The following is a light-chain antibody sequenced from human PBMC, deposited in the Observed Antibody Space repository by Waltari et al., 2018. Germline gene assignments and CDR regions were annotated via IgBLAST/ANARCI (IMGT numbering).Light chain of an antibody. Sequence: DVVMTQSPLSLPVPLGQPASISCRSCQSLLHSDGNTYLNWFHQRPGKSPRRLIYKVSNRDSGVPDRFSGSGSGTDFTLKISRVEAEDLGVYYCMQGTHWPYTFGQGTKLEIK. CDR2: KVS. J-gene: IGKJ2*01. CDR3: MQGTHWPYT. CDR1: QSLLHSDGNTY. V-gene: IGKV2-30*02.